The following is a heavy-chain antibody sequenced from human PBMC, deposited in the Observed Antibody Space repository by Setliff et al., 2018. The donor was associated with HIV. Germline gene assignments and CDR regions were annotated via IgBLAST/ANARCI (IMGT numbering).Heavy chain of an antibody. Sequence: SETLSLTCSVSGDSISDTTYYWGWIRQPPGKGLEWIGNIYHSGSTLYKPSLKSRVTMSVDTSKSQFSLKLNSVTAADTAVYHCARLSNYRSSSYYFDYWGQGALVTVSS. CDR1: GDSISDTTYY. J-gene: IGHJ4*02. CDR3: ARLSNYRSSSYYFDY. CDR2: IYHSGST. V-gene: IGHV4-39*01. D-gene: IGHD6-6*01.